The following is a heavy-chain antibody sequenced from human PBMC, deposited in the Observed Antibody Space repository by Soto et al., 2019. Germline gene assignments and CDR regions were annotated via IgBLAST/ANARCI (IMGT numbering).Heavy chain of an antibody. J-gene: IGHJ6*02. CDR1: GFTFSSYG. D-gene: IGHD3-10*01. CDR3: ARAYYYGSGSYYYYYYYYGMDV. CDR2: IWYDGSNK. Sequence: QVQLVESGGGVVQPGRSLRLSCAASGFTFSSYGMHWVRQAPGKGLEWVAVIWYDGSNKYYADSVKGRFTISRDNSKNTLYMKMNSLRAEDTAVYYCARAYYYGSGSYYYYYYYYGMDVWGQGTKVTVSS. V-gene: IGHV3-33*01.